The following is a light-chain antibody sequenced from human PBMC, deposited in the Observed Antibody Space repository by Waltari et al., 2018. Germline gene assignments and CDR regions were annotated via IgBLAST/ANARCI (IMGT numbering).Light chain of an antibody. V-gene: IGLV7-46*01. CDR2: DTS. CDR3: LISYSGVGV. CDR1: AGAVTSGLS. J-gene: IGLJ3*02. Sequence: QAVVTQEPSLTVSPGGTVTLTCGSSAGAVTSGLSPYWFQQTPGQAHRTLIYDTSNKHSWTPARFSGSRLGGKAALTLSGAQPEDEAEYYCLISYSGVGVFGGGTKLTVL.